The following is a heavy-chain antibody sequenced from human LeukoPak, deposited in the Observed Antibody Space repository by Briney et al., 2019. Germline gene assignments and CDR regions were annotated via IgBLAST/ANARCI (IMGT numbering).Heavy chain of an antibody. J-gene: IGHJ4*02. D-gene: IGHD6-19*01. Sequence: ASVKVSCKASGYTFTNYDINWVRQATGQGLEWMGWTNPSSGNTGYAQKFQGRVTMTRDTSISTAYMELSSLRSEDTAVYYCATYGYTSGWFSNYWGQGTLATVSS. V-gene: IGHV1-8*01. CDR2: TNPSSGNT. CDR1: GYTFTNYD. CDR3: ATYGYTSGWFSNY.